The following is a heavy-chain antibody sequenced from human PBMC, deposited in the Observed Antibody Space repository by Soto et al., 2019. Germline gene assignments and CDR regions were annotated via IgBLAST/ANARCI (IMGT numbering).Heavy chain of an antibody. D-gene: IGHD2-2*01. J-gene: IGHJ5*02. CDR2: INHSGST. CDR1: GGSFSGYY. Sequence: SETLSLTCAVYGGSFSGYYWRWIRQPPGKGLEWIGEINHSGSTNYNPSLKSRVTISVDTSKNRFSLKLSSVTAADTAVYDCARGRGYCSSTSCSSPYSSSWYWFDPWGQGTLVTVSS. CDR3: ARGRGYCSSTSCSSPYSSSWYWFDP. V-gene: IGHV4-34*01.